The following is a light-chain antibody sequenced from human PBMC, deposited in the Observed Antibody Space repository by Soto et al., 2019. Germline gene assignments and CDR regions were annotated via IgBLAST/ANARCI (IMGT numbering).Light chain of an antibody. J-gene: IGKJ1*01. CDR2: DAS. V-gene: IGKV3-11*01. Sequence: EIVLTQSPATLSLSPGERATLSCRASQSVSSYLAWYQQKPGQAPRLLIYDASNRATGIPARFSGSGSGTDFTLTISSLQSDDFATYYCQQYNSYFRTFGQGTKVEVK. CDR1: QSVSSY. CDR3: QQYNSYFRT.